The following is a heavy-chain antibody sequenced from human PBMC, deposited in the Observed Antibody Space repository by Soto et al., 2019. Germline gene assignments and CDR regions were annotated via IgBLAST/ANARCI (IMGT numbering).Heavy chain of an antibody. CDR1: GFTFSNAW. CDR2: IKSKTDGGTT. J-gene: IGHJ6*03. D-gene: IGHD3-10*01. Sequence: EVQLVESGGGLVKPGGSLRLSCAASGFTFSNAWMSWVRQAPGKGLEWVGRIKSKTDGGTTDYAAPVKGRFTISRVDSKNTMYLQMHSLNTEDTAVYYCTTVEYGHRYYYYYMDVWGKGTTVTVSS. CDR3: TTVEYGHRYYYYYMDV. V-gene: IGHV3-15*01.